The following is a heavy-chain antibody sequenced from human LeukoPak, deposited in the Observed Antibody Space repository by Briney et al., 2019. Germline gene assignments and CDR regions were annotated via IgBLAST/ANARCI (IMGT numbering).Heavy chain of an antibody. Sequence: GGSLRLSCAASGFTFSSYAMSWVRKATGKGLEWASAISGSGGSTYYADSVKGRFTISRDNSKNTLYVQMNSLRAEDTAVYYCAKDRARYGSGSYYDYWGQGTQVTFSS. CDR3: AKDRARYGSGSYYDY. J-gene: IGHJ4*02. CDR1: GFTFSSYA. D-gene: IGHD3-10*01. CDR2: ISGSGGST. V-gene: IGHV3-23*01.